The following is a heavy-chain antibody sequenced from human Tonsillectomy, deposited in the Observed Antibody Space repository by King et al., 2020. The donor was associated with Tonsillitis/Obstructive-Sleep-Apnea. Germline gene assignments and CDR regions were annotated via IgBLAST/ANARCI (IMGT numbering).Heavy chain of an antibody. CDR2: IIPIFGTA. CDR3: ARSGYKRILGYNWNWTPFDY. D-gene: IGHD1-7*01. J-gene: IGHJ4*02. Sequence: QLVQSGAEVKKPGSSVKVSCKASGGTFSSYAISWVRQAPGQGLEWMGGIIPIFGTANYAQKFQGRVTITADESTSTAYMELSSLRSEDTAVYYCARSGYKRILGYNWNWTPFDYWGQGTLVTVSS. V-gene: IGHV1-69*01. CDR1: GGTFSSYA.